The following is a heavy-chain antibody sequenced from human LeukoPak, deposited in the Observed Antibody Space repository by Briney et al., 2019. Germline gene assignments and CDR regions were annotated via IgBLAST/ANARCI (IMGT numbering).Heavy chain of an antibody. J-gene: IGHJ4*02. CDR1: GFTFSSYG. CDR2: ISYDGSNK. V-gene: IGHV3-30*18. D-gene: IGHD3-22*01. Sequence: GRSLRLSCAASGFTFSSYGMHWVRQAPGKGLEWVAVISYDGSNKYYADSVKGRFTISRDNSKNTLYLQMNSLRAEDTAVYYYAKVHDSSGYYASGGNPYFDYWGQGTLVTVSS. CDR3: AKVHDSSGYYASGGNPYFDY.